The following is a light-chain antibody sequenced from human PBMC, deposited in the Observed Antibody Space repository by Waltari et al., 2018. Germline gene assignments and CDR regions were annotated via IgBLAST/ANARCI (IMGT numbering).Light chain of an antibody. V-gene: IGKV3-20*01. Sequence: EIVLTQSPGTLSSSPGEIATLSCRASQSVSSSYLAWDQQKPGQAPRLLIYGASSRATGIPDRFSGSGSGTDFTLTISRLEPEDFAVYYCQQYGSSPRTFGQGTKVEIK. CDR1: QSVSSSY. CDR2: GAS. J-gene: IGKJ1*01. CDR3: QQYGSSPRT.